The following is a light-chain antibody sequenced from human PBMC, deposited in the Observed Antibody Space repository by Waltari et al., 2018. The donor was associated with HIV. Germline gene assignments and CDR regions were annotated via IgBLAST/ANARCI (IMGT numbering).Light chain of an antibody. J-gene: IGLJ3*02. CDR2: RNI. V-gene: IGLV1-47*01. Sequence: QSGLTQPPSASGTPGQRVTISCSGSSSNIGSNYVSWYQQLPGAAPKLPMYRNIQRPSGVPDRFSGSKSGTSASLAISGLRSEDEADYYCAGWDDSLSGVVFGGGTKLTVL. CDR1: SSNIGSNY. CDR3: AGWDDSLSGVV.